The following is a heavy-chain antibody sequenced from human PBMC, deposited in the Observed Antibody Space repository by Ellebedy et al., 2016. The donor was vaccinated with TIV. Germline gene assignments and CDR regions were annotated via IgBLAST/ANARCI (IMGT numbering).Heavy chain of an antibody. J-gene: IGHJ4*02. CDR2: IIPVIGPV. CDR3: AREPERRIVGAGFDY. V-gene: IGHV1-69*13. CDR1: GGAFSGPA. Sequence: ASVQVSCKASGGAFSGPAISWVRQAPGQGLEWMGGIIPVIGPVTYAHNFRGRVTFTADPSTTTAYMERTSLLFDDAAVDFCAREPERRIVGAGFDYWGQGTMVAVSS. D-gene: IGHD1-26*01.